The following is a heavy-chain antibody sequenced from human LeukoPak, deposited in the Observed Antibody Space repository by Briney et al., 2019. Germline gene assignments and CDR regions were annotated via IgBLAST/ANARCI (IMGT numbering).Heavy chain of an antibody. J-gene: IGHJ3*02. V-gene: IGHV3-23*01. CDR3: AKVMAGRYFDWNHAFDI. D-gene: IGHD3-9*01. Sequence: PGGSLRLSCAASGFTFSSYAMSWVRQAPGKGLEWVSAISGSGGSTYYADSVKGRFTISRDNSKNTLYLQMNSLRAEDTAVYYCAKVMAGRYFDWNHAFDIWGQGTMVTASS. CDR2: ISGSGGST. CDR1: GFTFSSYA.